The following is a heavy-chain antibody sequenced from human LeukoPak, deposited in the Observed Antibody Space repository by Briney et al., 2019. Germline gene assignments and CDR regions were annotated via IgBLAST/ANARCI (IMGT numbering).Heavy chain of an antibody. V-gene: IGHV1-18*01. J-gene: IGHJ6*02. D-gene: IGHD6-19*01. Sequence: ASVKVSCKASGYTFTSYGISWVRQAPGQGLEWMGWISAYNGNTNYAQKLQGRVTMTTDTSTSTAYMELRSLRSDDTAVYYCARVIAVAGKANYYYGMDVWGQGTTVTVSS. CDR3: ARVIAVAGKANYYYGMDV. CDR1: GYTFTSYG. CDR2: ISAYNGNT.